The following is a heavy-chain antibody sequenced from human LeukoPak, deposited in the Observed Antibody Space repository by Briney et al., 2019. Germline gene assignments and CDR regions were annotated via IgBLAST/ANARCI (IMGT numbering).Heavy chain of an antibody. D-gene: IGHD3-22*01. Sequence: GGSLTLSCAASGFTFDDYAMHWVRQAPGKGLEWVSGISWNSGSIVYADSVKGRFTISRDNAKNSLYLQMNSLRAEDTALYYCAKASISPITMIVVVTELGGAFDIWGQGTMVTVSS. CDR2: ISWNSGSI. CDR1: GFTFDDYA. V-gene: IGHV3-9*01. J-gene: IGHJ3*02. CDR3: AKASISPITMIVVVTELGGAFDI.